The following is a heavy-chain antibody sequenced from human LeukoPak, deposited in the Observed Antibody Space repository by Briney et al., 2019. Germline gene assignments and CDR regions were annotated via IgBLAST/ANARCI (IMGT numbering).Heavy chain of an antibody. D-gene: IGHD1-26*01. V-gene: IGHV4-39*01. CDR1: GGSISSYY. J-gene: IGHJ4*02. Sequence: SETLSLTCTVSGGSISSYYWSWIRQPPGKGLEWIGSIYYSGSTYYNPSLKSRVTISVDTSKNQFSLKVSSVTAADTAVYYCARRLHSGSYFYWGQGTLVTVSS. CDR3: ARRLHSGSYFY. CDR2: IYYSGST.